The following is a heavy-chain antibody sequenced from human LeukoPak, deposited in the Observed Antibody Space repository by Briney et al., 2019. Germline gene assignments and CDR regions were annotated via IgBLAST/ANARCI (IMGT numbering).Heavy chain of an antibody. CDR3: ARGLYYYDSSGYYYLGY. CDR1: GFTFDDYG. V-gene: IGHV3-20*04. J-gene: IGHJ4*02. CDR2: INWNGDST. D-gene: IGHD3-22*01. Sequence: GGSLRLPCAASGFTFDDYGMSWVRQAPGKGLEWVSGINWNGDSTGYADSVKGRFTISRDNAKNSLYLQMNSLRAEDTALYYCARGLYYYDSSGYYYLGYWGQGTLVTVSS.